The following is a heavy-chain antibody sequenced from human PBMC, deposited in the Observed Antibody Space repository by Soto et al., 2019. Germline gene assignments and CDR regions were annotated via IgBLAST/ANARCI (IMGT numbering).Heavy chain of an antibody. CDR2: INPNSGGT. V-gene: IGHV1-2*02. Sequence: ASVKVSCKASGYTFTGYYMHWVRQAPGQGLEWMRWINPNSGGTNYAQKFQGRVTMTRDTSISTAYMELSRLRSDDTAVYYCARASSYDFWSGYPSYYYGMDVWGQGTTVTVSS. D-gene: IGHD3-3*01. J-gene: IGHJ6*02. CDR3: ARASSYDFWSGYPSYYYGMDV. CDR1: GYTFTGYY.